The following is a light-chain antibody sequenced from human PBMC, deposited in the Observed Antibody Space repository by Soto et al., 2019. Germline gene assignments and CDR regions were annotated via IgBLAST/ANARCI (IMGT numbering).Light chain of an antibody. J-gene: IGKJ1*01. CDR1: QSVSANY. CDR3: KQYGSSPWT. CDR2: GAS. Sequence: EIVLTQSPDTLSLSPGERATLSCRASQSVSANYLAWYQQKPGQAPRLLIYGASSRATGIPDRFSGSGSGTDFTLNISRLEPEDFALYYCKQYGSSPWTFGQGTKVEIK. V-gene: IGKV3-20*01.